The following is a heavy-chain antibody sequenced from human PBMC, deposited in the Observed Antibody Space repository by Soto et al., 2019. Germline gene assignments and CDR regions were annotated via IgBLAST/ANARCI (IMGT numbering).Heavy chain of an antibody. D-gene: IGHD2-15*01. CDR1: GFTFTSYA. J-gene: IGHJ5*01. CDR2: VTNTGGIT. V-gene: IGHV3-23*01. CDR3: AKIYRSCTYSNCYSRSSPDS. Sequence: EVQLLESGGGLVQPGGSLRLSCVASGFTFTSYAMTWVRQLPGKGLEWVSSVTNTGGITHYANSVKGRFTISRDNSKNTVYLQMNSLRAEDTAIYYCAKIYRSCTYSNCYSRSSPDSWGQGTLVTVSA.